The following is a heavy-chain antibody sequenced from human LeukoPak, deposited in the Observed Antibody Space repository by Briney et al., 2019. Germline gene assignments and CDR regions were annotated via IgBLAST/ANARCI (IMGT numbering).Heavy chain of an antibody. V-gene: IGHV3-53*01. CDR3: ARARISMIRGVIFDY. D-gene: IGHD3-10*01. J-gene: IGHJ4*02. Sequence: GGSLRLSCAASGFTVSNIYMSWVRQAPGKGLEWVSVIYSGGDTYYADSVKGRFTILRDNSKNTLYLQMNSLRAEDTAVYYCARARISMIRGVIFDYWGQGALVTVSS. CDR2: IYSGGDT. CDR1: GFTVSNIY.